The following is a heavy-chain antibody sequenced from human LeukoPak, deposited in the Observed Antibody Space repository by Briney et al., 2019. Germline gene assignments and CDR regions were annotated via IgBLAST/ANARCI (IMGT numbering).Heavy chain of an antibody. J-gene: IGHJ5*02. V-gene: IGHV3-11*06. CDR3: ARDWAPFNENWFDP. Sequence: GGSLRLSCGASGFTFSNCYMSWIRQAPGEGLEWVSYIDATGSKTDYADSVKGRFTISRDNAKNSLYLQVNSLRAEDTAVYYCARDWAPFNENWFDPWGQGTLVTVSS. D-gene: IGHD1-1*01. CDR1: GFTFSNCY. CDR2: IDATGSKT.